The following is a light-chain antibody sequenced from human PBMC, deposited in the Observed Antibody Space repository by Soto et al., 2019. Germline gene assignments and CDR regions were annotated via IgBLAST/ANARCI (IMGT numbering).Light chain of an antibody. J-gene: IGKJ3*01. CDR1: QSVSNDY. Sequence: EVVLTQSPGSLSLSPGDRATLSCRASQSVSNDYLAWFQQKFGQAPRLLIKAASRRATGIPDRFSGSGSGTDFTLTINRLEPEDCAVYFCQQYGSSLFTFGPGTKVDIK. CDR3: QQYGSSLFT. V-gene: IGKV3-20*01. CDR2: AAS.